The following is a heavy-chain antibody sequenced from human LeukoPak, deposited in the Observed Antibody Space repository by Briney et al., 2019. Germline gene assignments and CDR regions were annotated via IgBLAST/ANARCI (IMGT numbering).Heavy chain of an antibody. CDR3: ARGNMVYAAFDY. Sequence: PSETLSLTCTVSGGSISSGGYSWSWIRQPPGKGLEWIGYIYHSGSTYYNPSLKSRVTISVDRSKNQFSLKLSSVTAADTAVYYCARGNMVYAAFDYWGQGTLVTVSS. D-gene: IGHD2-8*01. J-gene: IGHJ4*02. CDR2: IYHSGST. V-gene: IGHV4-30-2*01. CDR1: GGSISSGGYS.